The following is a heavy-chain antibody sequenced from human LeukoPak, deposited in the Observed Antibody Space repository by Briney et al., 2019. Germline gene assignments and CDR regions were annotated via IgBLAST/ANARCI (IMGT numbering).Heavy chain of an antibody. D-gene: IGHD2-21*02. V-gene: IGHV4-59*01. CDR2: IYYSGST. CDR3: ARVPIRRGLVTNAFDI. Sequence: SETLSLTCTVSGGSISSYYWSWIRQPPGKGLEWIGYIYYSGSTNYNPSLKSRVTISVDTSKNQFSLKLSSVTAADTAVYYCARVPIRRGLVTNAFDIWGQGTMVTVSS. CDR1: GGSISSYY. J-gene: IGHJ3*02.